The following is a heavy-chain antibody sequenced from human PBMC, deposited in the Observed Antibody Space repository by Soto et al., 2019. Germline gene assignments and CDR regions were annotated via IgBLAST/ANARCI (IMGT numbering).Heavy chain of an antibody. D-gene: IGHD6-13*01. CDR3: ARGGYSTATRQQDFYSYGIDV. CDR2: IIPIFGTA. J-gene: IGHJ6*02. CDR1: GGTFSSYA. V-gene: IGHV1-69*13. Sequence: SVKVSCKASGGTFSSYAISWVRQAPGQGREWMGGIIPIFGTANYAQKFQGRVTITADESTSTAYMELSSLRSEDTAVYYCARGGYSTATRQQDFYSYGIDVWGQGTTVIVSS.